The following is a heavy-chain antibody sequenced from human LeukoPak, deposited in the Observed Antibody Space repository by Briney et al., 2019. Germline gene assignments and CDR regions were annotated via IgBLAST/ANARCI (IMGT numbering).Heavy chain of an antibody. CDR2: IYYSGST. CDR1: GASVSSGSYY. J-gene: IGHJ4*02. D-gene: IGHD3-16*02. V-gene: IGHV4-61*01. Sequence: SETLSLTCNVSGASVSSGSYYWSWIRQPPGKGLEWIGYIYYSGSTYHNPSLKSRVTMSVDTSKNQFSLKLSSVTAADTAVYYCARGRSIMITFGGVIGPLDYWGQGTLVTVSS. CDR3: ARGRSIMITFGGVIGPLDY.